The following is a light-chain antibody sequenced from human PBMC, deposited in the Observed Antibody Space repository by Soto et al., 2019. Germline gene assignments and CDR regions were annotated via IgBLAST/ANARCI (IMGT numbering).Light chain of an antibody. CDR2: DAS. J-gene: IGKJ1*01. V-gene: IGKV1-5*01. Sequence: DIQMTQSPSTLSASVGDRVTITCRASQSISSWLAWYQQKPGKAPKLLIYDASSLESGVPSRFSGSGSGTEFTLTISSLQPDAFATYYCQQYNSYPTSTFGQGTKVEIK. CDR3: QQYNSYPTST. CDR1: QSISSW.